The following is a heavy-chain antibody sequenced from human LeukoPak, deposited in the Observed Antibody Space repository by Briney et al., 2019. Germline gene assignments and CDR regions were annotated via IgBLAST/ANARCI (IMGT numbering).Heavy chain of an antibody. Sequence: SETLSLTCDVSGGSITQTNYWTWVRQPPGKGLEWIVEVNLQGSTYYNPSLKSRVTISVDTSKNQFSLKLSSVTAADTAVYYCARGSLTYYDSSGYYYRAFDIWGQGTMVTVSS. CDR1: GGSITQTNY. CDR3: ARGSLTYYDSSGYYYRAFDI. J-gene: IGHJ3*02. V-gene: IGHV4-4*02. D-gene: IGHD3-22*01. CDR2: VNLQGST.